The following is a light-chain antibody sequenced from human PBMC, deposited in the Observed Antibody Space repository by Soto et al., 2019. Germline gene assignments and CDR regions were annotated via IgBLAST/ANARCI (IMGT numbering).Light chain of an antibody. V-gene: IGLV2-8*01. CDR3: STYAGSNIYF. CDR1: NDDVGGYNY. Sequence: QSALTQPPSASGSPGQSVTISCTGTNDDVGGYNYVSWYQHHPGKAPKLMIYEVTKRPSGVPDRFSGSKSGYTASLTVSGLNAEDEADYYCSTYAGSNIYFFGTETKVTVL. CDR2: EVT. J-gene: IGLJ1*01.